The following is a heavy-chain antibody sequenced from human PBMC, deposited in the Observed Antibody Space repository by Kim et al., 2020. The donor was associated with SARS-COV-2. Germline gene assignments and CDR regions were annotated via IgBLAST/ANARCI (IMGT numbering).Heavy chain of an antibody. V-gene: IGHV3-9*01. J-gene: IGHJ2*01. Sequence: GGSLRLSCAASGFTFDDYAMHWVRQAPGKGLEWVSGISWNSGSIGYADSVKGRFTISRDNAKNSLYLQMNSLRAEDTALYYCAKGFGELIPPLGHPGQVNDWYFDLWGRGTLVTVSS. CDR3: AKGFGELIPPLGHPGQVNDWYFDL. CDR1: GFTFDDYA. D-gene: IGHD3-10*01. CDR2: ISWNSGSI.